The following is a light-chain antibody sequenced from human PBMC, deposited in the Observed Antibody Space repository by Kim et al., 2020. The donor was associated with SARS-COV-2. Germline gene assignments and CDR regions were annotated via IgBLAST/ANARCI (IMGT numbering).Light chain of an antibody. CDR3: SSYTSSRTLV. J-gene: IGLJ2*01. V-gene: IGLV2-14*03. CDR1: SGDVGGYNY. Sequence: GQSITTSCTGTSGDVGGYNYVSWYQQYPGKAPKLMIYDVSNRPSGVSNRFSGSKSGNTASLTISGLQAEDEADYYCSSYTSSRTLVFGGGTQLTVL. CDR2: DVS.